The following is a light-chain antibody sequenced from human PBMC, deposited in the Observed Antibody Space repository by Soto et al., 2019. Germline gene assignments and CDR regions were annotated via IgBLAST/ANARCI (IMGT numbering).Light chain of an antibody. V-gene: IGKV3-15*01. J-gene: IGKJ1*01. CDR1: QSVSSK. CDR2: GAS. CDR3: QQYNNWPPWT. Sequence: EIVMTQSPATLSVSPGGRATLSCRASQSVSSKLAWYQQKPGQAPRLLIYGASTRATGIPARFSGSGSGTEFTLTISSLQSEDFAVYFCQQYNNWPPWTFGQGTKVDI.